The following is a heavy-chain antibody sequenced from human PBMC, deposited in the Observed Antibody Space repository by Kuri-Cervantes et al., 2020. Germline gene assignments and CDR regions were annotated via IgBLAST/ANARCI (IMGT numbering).Heavy chain of an antibody. CDR3: AKGSSISSPPYFNYMDV. Sequence: SVKVSCKASGGTFSSYAISWVRQAPGQGLEWMGGIIPIFGTANYAQKFQGRVTITTDESTSTAYMELSSLRSEDTAVYYCAKGSSISSPPYFNYMDVWGKGTTVTVSS. CDR2: IIPIFGTA. J-gene: IGHJ6*03. D-gene: IGHD6-6*01. CDR1: GGTFSSYA. V-gene: IGHV1-69*05.